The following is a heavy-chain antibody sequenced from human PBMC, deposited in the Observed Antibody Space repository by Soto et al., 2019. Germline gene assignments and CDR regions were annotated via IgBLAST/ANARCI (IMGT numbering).Heavy chain of an antibody. D-gene: IGHD3-3*01. J-gene: IGHJ6*02. CDR1: GGSISSYY. CDR3: ARALLRGTREYYFGMDV. V-gene: IGHV4-59*01. CDR2: FYYTGSA. Sequence: XATLSLTCTVSGGSISSYYWTWIRQPPGKGLEWIASFYYTGSADYNPSLKSRITGSVASSRTQFSLRLRSVTAADSAVYYCARALLRGTREYYFGMDVWGQGATVTVSS.